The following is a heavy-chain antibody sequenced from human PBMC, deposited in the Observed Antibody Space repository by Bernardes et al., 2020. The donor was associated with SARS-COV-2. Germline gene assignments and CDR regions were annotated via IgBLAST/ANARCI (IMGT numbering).Heavy chain of an antibody. CDR1: GFTFSSYW. CDR2: IDTDGSRT. D-gene: IGHD3-22*01. V-gene: IGHV3-74*01. Sequence: GGSLRLSCTASGFTFSSYWMHWVRQAPGKGLVWVSHIDTDGSRTNYADSVKGRFTISRDNAKNTLYLQMSSLRAEDTAVYYCASQIVVAAWGQGTLVTVSS. CDR3: ASQIVVAA. J-gene: IGHJ5*02.